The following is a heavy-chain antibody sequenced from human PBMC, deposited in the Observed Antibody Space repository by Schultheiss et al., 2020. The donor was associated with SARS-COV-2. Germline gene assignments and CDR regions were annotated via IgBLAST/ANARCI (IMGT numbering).Heavy chain of an antibody. Sequence: SETLSLTCTVSGGSISSDYWSWIRQPPGKELEWIGYIYYSGSTNYNPSLKSRVTISLDTSKNQFSLKLSSVTAADTAVYYCARGREDDWYFDLWGPGTLVTVAS. J-gene: IGHJ2*01. CDR1: GGSISSDY. D-gene: IGHD1-26*01. CDR3: ARGREDDWYFDL. CDR2: IYYSGST. V-gene: IGHV4-59*01.